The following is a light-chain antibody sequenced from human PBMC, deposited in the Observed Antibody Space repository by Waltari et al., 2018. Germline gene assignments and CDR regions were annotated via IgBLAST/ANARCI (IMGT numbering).Light chain of an antibody. CDR2: DAS. CDR3: QQYDKWLMYT. V-gene: IGKV3-15*01. CDR1: ENVFSR. J-gene: IGKJ2*01. Sequence: EIVLTQSPATLSVSPGETATLSCWARENVFSRLAWFQHKPGQAPRLVIYDASTRAAGIPDRFSGSGSGTEFTLTISGLQSDDFGVYYCQQYDKWLMYTFGQGTKVEVK.